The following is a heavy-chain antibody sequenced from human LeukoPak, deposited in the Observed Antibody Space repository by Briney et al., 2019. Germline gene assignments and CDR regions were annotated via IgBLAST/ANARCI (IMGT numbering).Heavy chain of an antibody. V-gene: IGHV4-38-2*01. J-gene: IGHJ4*02. CDR1: GYSISSGYY. CDR3: ARPSDSSGYSLPGFDY. Sequence: SEALSLTCAVSGYSISSGYYWGWIRQPPGKGLEWIGSIYHSGSTYYNPSLKSRVTISVDTSKNQFSLKLSSVTAAGTAVYYCARPSDSSGYSLPGFDYWGQGTLVTVSS. CDR2: IYHSGST. D-gene: IGHD3-22*01.